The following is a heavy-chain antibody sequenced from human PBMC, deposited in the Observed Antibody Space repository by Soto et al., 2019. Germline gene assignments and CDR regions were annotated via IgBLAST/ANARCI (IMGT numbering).Heavy chain of an antibody. V-gene: IGHV1-46*01. Sequence: QVQLVQSGAEVKKPGASVKVSCKASGYTFTSQYIHWVRQAPGQGLEWMGTINPSDGSTDDAQKFQGRVTMTSDTSTSKVYMELTSLRSDDTAVYYCARDDSSGYYFPDVWGQGTTVTVSS. CDR1: GYTFTSQY. D-gene: IGHD3-22*01. CDR2: INPSDGST. CDR3: ARDDSSGYYFPDV. J-gene: IGHJ6*02.